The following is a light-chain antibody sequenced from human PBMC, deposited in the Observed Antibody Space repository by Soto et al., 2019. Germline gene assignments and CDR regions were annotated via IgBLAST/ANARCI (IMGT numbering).Light chain of an antibody. J-gene: IGLJ1*01. Sequence: QSVLTQPPSASETPGQRVTISCSGSSSNIGINTVDWFQHLPGTAPKLLIYNNNQRPSGVPDRFSGSKSGTSASLAISGLQSEDESDYYCAARDDSLNGYVFGTGTKVTVL. V-gene: IGLV1-44*01. CDR1: SSNIGINT. CDR2: NNN. CDR3: AARDDSLNGYV.